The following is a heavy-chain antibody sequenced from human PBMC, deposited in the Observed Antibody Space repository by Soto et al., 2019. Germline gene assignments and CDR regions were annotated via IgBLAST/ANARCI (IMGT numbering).Heavy chain of an antibody. D-gene: IGHD3-10*01. Sequence: GGPLRLSCVAYGFTFSDYGIHWVRQAPDKGLEWVAVVWFVGRIQYYGDSVKGRFTISRDNSNNTVDRQMNNLRAEDTAVYYCARVDFGGNSYYFDYWGQGTPVTVSS. CDR1: GFTFSDYG. V-gene: IGHV3-33*01. CDR2: VWFVGRIQ. CDR3: ARVDFGGNSYYFDY. J-gene: IGHJ4*02.